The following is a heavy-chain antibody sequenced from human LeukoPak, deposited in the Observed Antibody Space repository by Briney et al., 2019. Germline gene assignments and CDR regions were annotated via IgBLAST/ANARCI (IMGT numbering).Heavy chain of an antibody. Sequence: ASVKVSCKVSGYTLTELSMHWGRQAPGNGLEWMGGFDHEDGETIYAQKFQGRVTMTEDTSTDTDYMELGSLRSDDTAVYYLVTENIAARRRFLYYYLRQGTLVTVSS. V-gene: IGHV1-24*01. J-gene: IGHJ4*02. CDR1: GYTLTELS. D-gene: IGHD6-6*01. CDR2: FDHEDGET. CDR3: VTENIAARRRFLYYY.